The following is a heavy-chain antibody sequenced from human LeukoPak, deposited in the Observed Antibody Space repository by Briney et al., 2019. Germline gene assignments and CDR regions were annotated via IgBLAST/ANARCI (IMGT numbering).Heavy chain of an antibody. Sequence: PGGSLRLSCAASGFTFSSYWMSWVRQAPGKGLEWVANIKQDGSEKYYVDSVKGRFTISRDNAKNSLYLQMNSLRAEDTAVYYCASGSYYHYYYMDVWGKGTTVTVSS. D-gene: IGHD1-26*01. CDR2: IKQDGSEK. J-gene: IGHJ6*03. CDR3: ASGSYYHYYYMDV. CDR1: GFTFSSYW. V-gene: IGHV3-7*01.